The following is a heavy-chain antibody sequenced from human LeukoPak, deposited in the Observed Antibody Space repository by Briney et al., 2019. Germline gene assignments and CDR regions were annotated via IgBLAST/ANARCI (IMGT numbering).Heavy chain of an antibody. Sequence: PSETLSLTCTVSGGSISSSSYYWGWIRQPPGKGLEWIGSIYYSGSTYYSPSLKSRVTISVDTSKNQLSLKLSSVTAADTAVYFCARSGGLWLLTDYFDYWGQGTLVTVSS. CDR3: ARSGGLWLLTDYFDY. D-gene: IGHD3-22*01. V-gene: IGHV4-39*07. CDR1: GGSISSSSYY. CDR2: IYYSGST. J-gene: IGHJ4*02.